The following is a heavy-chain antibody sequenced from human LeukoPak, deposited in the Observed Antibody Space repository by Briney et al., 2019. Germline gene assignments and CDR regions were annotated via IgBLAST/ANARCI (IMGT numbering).Heavy chain of an antibody. CDR1: GFTFSNAW. J-gene: IGHJ3*02. CDR2: INHSGST. CDR3: ARERVHYDILTGRNPFDAFDI. V-gene: IGHV4-34*01. Sequence: GSLRLSCAASGFTFSNAWMSWIRQPPGKGLEWIGEINHSGSTNYNPSLKSRVTISVDTSKNQFSLKLSSVTAADTAVYYCARERVHYDILTGRNPFDAFDIWGQGTMVTVSS. D-gene: IGHD3-9*01.